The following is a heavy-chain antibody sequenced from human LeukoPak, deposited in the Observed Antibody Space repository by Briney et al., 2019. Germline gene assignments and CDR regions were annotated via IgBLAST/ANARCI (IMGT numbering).Heavy chain of an antibody. CDR1: GYTFTSYG. D-gene: IGHD3-3*01. CDR3: ARVGVTIFGVVIIPGDY. Sequence: ASVKVSCKASGYTFTSYGISWVRQAPGQGLEWMGWISAYNGNTNYAQKLQGRVTMTTDTSTSTAYMELRSLRSDDTAVYYCARVGVTIFGVVIIPGDYWGQGTLVTASS. CDR2: ISAYNGNT. V-gene: IGHV1-18*01. J-gene: IGHJ4*02.